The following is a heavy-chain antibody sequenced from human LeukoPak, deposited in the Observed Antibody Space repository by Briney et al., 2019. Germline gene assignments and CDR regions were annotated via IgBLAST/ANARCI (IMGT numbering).Heavy chain of an antibody. CDR1: GFTFSSYG. D-gene: IGHD6-19*01. Sequence: PGGSLRLSCAASGFTFSSYGMHWVRQAPGKGLEWVAVISYDGSNKYYADSVKGRFTISRDNSKNTLYLQMNSLRAEDTAVYYCVREIIKGSGCYYFEYWGQGTLVTVSS. CDR3: VREIIKGSGCYYFEY. CDR2: ISYDGSNK. V-gene: IGHV3-30*03. J-gene: IGHJ4*02.